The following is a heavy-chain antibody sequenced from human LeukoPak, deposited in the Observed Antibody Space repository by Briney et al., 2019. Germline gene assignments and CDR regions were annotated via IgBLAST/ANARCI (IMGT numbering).Heavy chain of an antibody. CDR1: GYTFTDYY. CDR3: ATPLKPNYYDSSGYYGY. D-gene: IGHD3-22*01. V-gene: IGHV1-69-2*01. Sequence: ASVKVSCKVSGYTFTDYYMHWVQQAPGKGLEWMGLVDPEGGETIYAEKFQGRVTITADTSTDTAYMELSSLRSEDTAVYYCATPLKPNYYDSSGYYGYWGQGTLVTVSS. J-gene: IGHJ4*02. CDR2: VDPEGGET.